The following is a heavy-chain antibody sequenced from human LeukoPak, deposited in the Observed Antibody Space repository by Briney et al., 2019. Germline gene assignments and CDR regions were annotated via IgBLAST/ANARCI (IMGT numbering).Heavy chain of an antibody. D-gene: IGHD6-13*01. CDR2: IYYSGST. CDR3: ARTYSSSSYYYYYGMDV. CDR1: GGSISSYY. J-gene: IGHJ6*02. V-gene: IGHV4-59*08. Sequence: PSETLSLTCTVSGGSISSYYWSWIRQPPGKGLEWIRYIYYSGSTNYNPSLKSRVTISVDTSKNQFSLKLSSVTAADTAVYYCARTYSSSSYYYYYGMDVWGQGTTVTVSS.